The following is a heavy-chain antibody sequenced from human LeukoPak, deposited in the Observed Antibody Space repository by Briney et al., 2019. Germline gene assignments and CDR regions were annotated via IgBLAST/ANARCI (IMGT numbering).Heavy chain of an antibody. CDR3: ARDCIAARDVWFDP. V-gene: IGHV4-39*07. D-gene: IGHD6-6*01. Sequence: SETLSLTCTVSGGSISSSSYYWGWIRQPPGKGLEWIGSIYYSGSTYYNPSLKSRVTISVDTSKNQFSLKLSSVTAADTTVYYCARDCIAARDVWFDPWGQGTLVTVSS. CDR2: IYYSGST. J-gene: IGHJ5*02. CDR1: GGSISSSSYY.